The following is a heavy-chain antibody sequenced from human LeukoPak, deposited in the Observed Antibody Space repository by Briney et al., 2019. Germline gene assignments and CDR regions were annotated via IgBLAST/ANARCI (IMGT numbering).Heavy chain of an antibody. J-gene: IGHJ4*02. CDR2: IYYSRST. D-gene: IGHD1-26*01. CDR1: GGSISSYY. Sequence: SETLSLTCTVSGGSISSYYWSWIRQPPGKGLEWIGYIYYSRSTNYNPSLKSRVTISVDTSKNQFSLKLSSVTAADTAVYYCARGGVGATQYYFDYWGQGTLVTVSS. CDR3: ARGGVGATQYYFDY. V-gene: IGHV4-59*01.